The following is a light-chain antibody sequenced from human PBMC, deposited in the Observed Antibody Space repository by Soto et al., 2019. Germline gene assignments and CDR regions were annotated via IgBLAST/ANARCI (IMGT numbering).Light chain of an antibody. Sequence: EIVLTQSPATLSLSPGERATLSCKTSQSTSSYLACYQHRPGQTPRLLIYDVSNRATGIPARFSGSGSGTDFTLTISSLEPEDFAVYYCQQRNRWPPVYTFGQGTKLDI. J-gene: IGKJ2*01. V-gene: IGKV3-11*01. CDR1: QSTSSY. CDR3: QQRNRWPPVYT. CDR2: DVS.